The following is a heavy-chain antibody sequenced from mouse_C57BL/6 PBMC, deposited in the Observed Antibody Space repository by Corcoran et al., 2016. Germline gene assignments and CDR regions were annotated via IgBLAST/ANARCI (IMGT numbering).Heavy chain of an antibody. CDR3: ARGTTVVAKDFDY. CDR1: GYTFTYYY. J-gene: IGHJ2*01. V-gene: IGHV1-26*01. D-gene: IGHD1-1*01. Sequence: EVQLQQSGPELVKPGASVKISCKASGYTFTYYYMNWVKQSHGKSLEWIGDINPNNGGTSYNQKFKGKATLTVDKSSSTAYMELRSLTSEDSAVYYCARGTTVVAKDFDYWGQGTTLTVSS. CDR2: INPNNGGT.